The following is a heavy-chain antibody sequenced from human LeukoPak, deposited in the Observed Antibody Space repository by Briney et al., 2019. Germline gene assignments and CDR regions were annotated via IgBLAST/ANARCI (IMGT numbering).Heavy chain of an antibody. J-gene: IGHJ4*02. CDR3: ARDHRLLTTGTTLRPLVY. CDR2: ISAYNGNT. D-gene: IGHD1-1*01. CDR1: GYTFTSYG. Sequence: ASVKVSCKASGYTFTSYGISWVRQAPGQGLEWMGWISAYNGNTNYPQKLQGRVTMTTDTSTSTAYMELRSLRSDDTAVYYCARDHRLLTTGTTLRPLVYWGQGTLVTLSS. V-gene: IGHV1-18*01.